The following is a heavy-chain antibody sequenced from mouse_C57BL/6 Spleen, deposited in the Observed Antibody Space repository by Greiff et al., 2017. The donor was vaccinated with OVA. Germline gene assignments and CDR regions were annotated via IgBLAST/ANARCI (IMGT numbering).Heavy chain of an antibody. V-gene: IGHV5-4*01. J-gene: IGHJ3*01. CDR3: ARDRGYYPGFAY. CDR2: ISDGGSYT. D-gene: IGHD1-1*01. CDR1: GFTFSSYA. Sequence: EVKLMESGGGLVKPGGSLKLSCAASGFTFSSYAMSWVRQTPEKRLEWVATISDGGSYTYSPDNVKGRFTISRDNAKNNLYLQMSHLKSEDTAMYYCARDRGYYPGFAYWGQGTLVTVSA.